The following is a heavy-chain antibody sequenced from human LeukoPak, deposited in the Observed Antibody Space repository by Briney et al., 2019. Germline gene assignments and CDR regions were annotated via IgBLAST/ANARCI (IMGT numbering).Heavy chain of an antibody. CDR3: ATMEYYYDSSGYYVGWFDS. V-gene: IGHV4-34*01. Sequence: PSETLSLTCAVYGGSFSGYYWSWIRQPPGKGLEWIGEINHSGSTNYNPSLKSRVTMSVDTSKNQFSLKLSSVTAADTAVYYCATMEYYYDSSGYYVGWFDSWGQGTLVTVSS. CDR2: INHSGST. CDR1: GGSFSGYY. J-gene: IGHJ5*01. D-gene: IGHD3-22*01.